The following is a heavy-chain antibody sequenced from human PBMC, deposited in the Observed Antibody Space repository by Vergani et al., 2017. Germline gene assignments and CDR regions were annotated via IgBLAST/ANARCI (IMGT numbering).Heavy chain of an antibody. CDR2: IIPIFGTA. CDR3: ARLAAAGIGWFDP. D-gene: IGHD6-13*01. Sequence: QVQLVQSGAEVKKPGSSVKVSCKASGGTFSSYAISWVRQAPGQGLEWMGGIIPIFGTATYAQKFQGRVTITADESTSTAYVELSSLRSEDTAVYYCARLAAAGIGWFDPWGQGTLVTVSS. CDR1: GGTFSSYA. V-gene: IGHV1-69*01. J-gene: IGHJ5*02.